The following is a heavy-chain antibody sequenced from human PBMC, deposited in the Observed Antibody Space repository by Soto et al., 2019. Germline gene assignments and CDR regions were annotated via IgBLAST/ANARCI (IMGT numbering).Heavy chain of an antibody. Sequence: QVQLQESGPGLVKPSQTLSLTCTVSGGSISSGGYYWNWIRQHPGKGLEWIGYIYYSGSIYYNPSPXSXXTIPVDTSKNQFSLKLSSVTAADTAVYYCARSVFPWGQGTLVTVSS. V-gene: IGHV4-31*03. CDR3: ARSVFP. J-gene: IGHJ5*02. CDR2: IYYSGSI. CDR1: GGSISSGGYY.